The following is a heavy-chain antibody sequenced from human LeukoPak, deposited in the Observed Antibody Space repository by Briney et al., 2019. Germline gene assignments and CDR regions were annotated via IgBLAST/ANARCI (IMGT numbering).Heavy chain of an antibody. CDR3: AREGPRGNSQFDY. V-gene: IGHV3-33*08. Sequence: PGRSLRLSCAASGFTFSSYAMHWVRQAPGKGLEWVALIWYDGSNKYYVDSVKGRLTISRDNSKNTLYLQMNSLRAEDTAVYYCAREGPRGNSQFDYWGQGTLVTVSS. CDR1: GFTFSSYA. CDR2: IWYDGSNK. J-gene: IGHJ4*02. D-gene: IGHD2/OR15-2a*01.